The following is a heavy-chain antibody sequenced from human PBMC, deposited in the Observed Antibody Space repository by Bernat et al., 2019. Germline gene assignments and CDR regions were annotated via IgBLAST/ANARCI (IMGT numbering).Heavy chain of an antibody. Sequence: QVQLQESGPGLVKPSETLSLTCTVSGGSISSYYWSWIRQPPGKGLEWIGYIYYSGSTNYNPSLKSRVTISVDTSKNQFSLKLSSVTAADTAVYYCARGGDYGSGSYSLFGYYYYGMDVWGQGTTVTVSS. J-gene: IGHJ6*02. CDR3: ARGGDYGSGSYSLFGYYYYGMDV. CDR2: IYYSGST. D-gene: IGHD3-10*01. CDR1: GGSISSYY. V-gene: IGHV4-59*01.